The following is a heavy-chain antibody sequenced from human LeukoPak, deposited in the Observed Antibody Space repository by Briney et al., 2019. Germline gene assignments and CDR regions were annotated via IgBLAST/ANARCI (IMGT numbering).Heavy chain of an antibody. CDR1: GFTFSNYD. V-gene: IGHV3-13*01. D-gene: IGHD2-8*02. CDR2: IGTAGDT. CDR3: AREVGYSGGMDV. Sequence: GGSLRLSCAASGFTFSNYDMHWVRQATGKGLEWVSAIGTAGDTYYPGSVKGRFTISRENAKNSLYLQMNSLRAGDTAVYYCAREVGYSGGMDVWGQGTTVTVSS. J-gene: IGHJ6*02.